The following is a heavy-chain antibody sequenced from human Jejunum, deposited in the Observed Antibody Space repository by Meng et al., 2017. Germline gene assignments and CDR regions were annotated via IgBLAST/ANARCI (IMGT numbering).Heavy chain of an antibody. Sequence: GGSLRLSCAASGFTFPNYAMSWVRQAPGKGPEWVSVSGSSGYISYADSVKGRFTISRDNSKNTLYLQMNSLRVEDTAVYYCAKHYSGWSDDNWGQGNLVT. J-gene: IGHJ4*02. CDR2: SGSSGYI. CDR3: AKHYSGWSDDN. D-gene: IGHD6-19*01. CDR1: GFTFPNYA. V-gene: IGHV3-23*01.